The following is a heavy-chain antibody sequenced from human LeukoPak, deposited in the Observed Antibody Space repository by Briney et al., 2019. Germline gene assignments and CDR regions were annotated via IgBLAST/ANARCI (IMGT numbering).Heavy chain of an antibody. D-gene: IGHD3-3*01. Sequence: ASVKVSCKASGYTFTSYDINWVRQATGQGLEWMGWMNPNSGDTGYAQKFQGGVTMTRDTSISTAYMELCSLRFEDTAVYYCARVDFWSGYPENWFDPWGQGTLVTVSS. CDR3: ARVDFWSGYPENWFDP. CDR1: GYTFTSYD. J-gene: IGHJ5*02. CDR2: MNPNSGDT. V-gene: IGHV1-8*01.